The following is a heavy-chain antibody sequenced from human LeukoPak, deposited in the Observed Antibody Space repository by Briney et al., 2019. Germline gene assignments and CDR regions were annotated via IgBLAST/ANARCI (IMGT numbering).Heavy chain of an antibody. CDR3: YVKDFWSGYYDSNFDY. D-gene: IGHD3-3*01. J-gene: IGHJ4*02. Sequence: ASVKVSCKASGYAFTSYYMHWVRQAPGQGLEWMGIINPSGGSTSYAQKFQGRVTMTRDTSTSTVYMELSSLRSEDTAVYYCYVKDFWSGYYDSNFDYWGQGTLVTVSS. CDR2: INPSGGST. CDR1: GYAFTSYY. V-gene: IGHV1-46*01.